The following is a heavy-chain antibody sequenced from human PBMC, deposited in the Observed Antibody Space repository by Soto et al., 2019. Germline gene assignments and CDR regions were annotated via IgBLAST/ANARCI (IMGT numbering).Heavy chain of an antibody. Sequence: GGSLRLSCAASGFIFSNYAMSWVRQAPGRGLEWVAVISYDGSNKYYADSVKGRFTISRDNSKNTLYLQMNSLRAEDTAVYYCAKDYAAFDIWGQGTMVTVSS. CDR1: GFIFSNYA. V-gene: IGHV3-30*18. CDR3: AKDYAAFDI. D-gene: IGHD4-17*01. J-gene: IGHJ3*02. CDR2: ISYDGSNK.